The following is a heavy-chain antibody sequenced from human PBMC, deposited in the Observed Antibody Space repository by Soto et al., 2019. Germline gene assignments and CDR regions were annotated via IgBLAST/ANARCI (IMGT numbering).Heavy chain of an antibody. V-gene: IGHV4-59*01. CDR3: ARTYDGSGPNSGGYGFDI. J-gene: IGHJ3*02. D-gene: IGHD3-22*01. CDR1: GGSISSYY. CDR2: IYYSGST. Sequence: QVQLQESGPGLVKPSETLSLSCSVSGGSISSYYWSWIRQPPGKGLEWIAYIYYSGSTSYNPSLKSRVSSPQDTSRNRFSLKRRSVTAADTAVYYCARTYDGSGPNSGGYGFDIWGQGTMVTVSS.